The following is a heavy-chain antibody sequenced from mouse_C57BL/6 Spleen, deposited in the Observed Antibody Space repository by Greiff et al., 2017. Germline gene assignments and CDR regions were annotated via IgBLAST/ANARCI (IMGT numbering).Heavy chain of an antibody. CDR2: IDPSDSET. Sequence: QVQLQQPGAELVRPGSSVKLSCKASGYTFTSYWMHWVKQRPIQGLEWIGNIDPSDSETHYNQKFKDKATLSVDKSSSTAYMQLSSLTSEDSAVYYCATYTTGDAMDDWGKGTSVTVSS. D-gene: IGHD1-1*01. CDR3: ATYTTGDAMDD. J-gene: IGHJ4*01. V-gene: IGHV1-52*01. CDR1: GYTFTSYW.